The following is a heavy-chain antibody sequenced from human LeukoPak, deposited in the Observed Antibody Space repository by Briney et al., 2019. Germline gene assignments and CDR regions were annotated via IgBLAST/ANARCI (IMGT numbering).Heavy chain of an antibody. CDR1: GYAFIRYT. Sequence: ASVKVSCKASGYAFIRYTMHWVRQAPGQRLEWMGWINAGNGNTKYSQKFQGRVTITRDTSASTAYMELSSLRSEDTAVYYCARAPDSAWFDPWGQGTLVTVSS. J-gene: IGHJ5*02. CDR2: INAGNGNT. V-gene: IGHV1-3*01. CDR3: ARAPDSAWFDP. D-gene: IGHD2-15*01.